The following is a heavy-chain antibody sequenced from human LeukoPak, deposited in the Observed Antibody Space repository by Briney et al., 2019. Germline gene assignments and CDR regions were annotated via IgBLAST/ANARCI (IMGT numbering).Heavy chain of an antibody. Sequence: DSVKGRFTISRDNSKNTLYLQKNSLRAEDTAVYYCAKDRLLAQYYYDSSGQAFDYWGQGTLVTVSS. D-gene: IGHD3-22*01. V-gene: IGHV3-30*02. J-gene: IGHJ4*02. CDR3: AKDRLLAQYYYDSSGQAFDY.